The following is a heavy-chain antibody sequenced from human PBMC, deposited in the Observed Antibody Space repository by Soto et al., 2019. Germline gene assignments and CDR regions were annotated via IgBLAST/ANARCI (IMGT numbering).Heavy chain of an antibody. Sequence: QVLLVQSGAEVTRPGASVKVSCKASGYTFTSYYMHWVRQAPGQGLEWMAMINPSGGRTKYAQIFKGRVTPTRDTSTGTVDMELSSLTSEATAIYYCARGPSCGGDCYLFDYWGQGTQVTVSS. CDR3: ARGPSCGGDCYLFDY. CDR2: INPSGGRT. V-gene: IGHV1-46*01. CDR1: GYTFTSYY. J-gene: IGHJ4*02. D-gene: IGHD2-21*02.